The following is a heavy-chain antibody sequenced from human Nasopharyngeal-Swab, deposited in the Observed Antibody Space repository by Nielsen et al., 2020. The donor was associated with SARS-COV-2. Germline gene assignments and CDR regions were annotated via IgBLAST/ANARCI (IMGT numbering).Heavy chain of an antibody. Sequence: KVSCKGSGYSFTSYWIGWVRQMPGQGLEWMGLIYPGDSDTRYSPSFQGQVTISADKSISTAYLQWSSLKASDTAMYYCARFTPPGRYYDFWFYYMDVWGKGTTVTVSS. CDR1: GYSFTSYW. CDR2: IYPGDSDT. V-gene: IGHV5-51*01. CDR3: ARFTPPGRYYDFWFYYMDV. D-gene: IGHD3-3*01. J-gene: IGHJ6*03.